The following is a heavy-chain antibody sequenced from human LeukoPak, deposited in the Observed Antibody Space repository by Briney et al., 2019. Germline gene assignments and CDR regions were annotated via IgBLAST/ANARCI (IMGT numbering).Heavy chain of an antibody. CDR3: ARDRRHGSGSYGLFDY. Sequence: SETLSLTCTVSGGSISRYYSSWIRQPPRKGREWIGRIYTSGSTNYNPSLKSRATMSVDTSTKQFSLKLSSVTAADSAVYYCARDRRHGSGSYGLFDYGGQGTLVSVS. J-gene: IGHJ4*02. D-gene: IGHD3-10*01. CDR1: GGSISRYY. CDR2: IYTSGST. V-gene: IGHV4-4*07.